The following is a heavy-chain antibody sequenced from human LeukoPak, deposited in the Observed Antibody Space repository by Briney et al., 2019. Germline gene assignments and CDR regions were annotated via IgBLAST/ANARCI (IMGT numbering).Heavy chain of an antibody. CDR2: ISNSGAGT. V-gene: IGHV3-23*01. CDR3: ARPNVMTRVLGAFDI. CDR1: GFTFSSYA. D-gene: IGHD4-17*01. J-gene: IGHJ3*02. Sequence: PGGSLRLSCAASGFTFSSYAMNRVRQAPGKGLEWVSAISNSGAGTYYADSVKGRFTISRDNSKNTLYLQMNSLRAEDTAEYYCARPNVMTRVLGAFDIWGQGTMVTVSS.